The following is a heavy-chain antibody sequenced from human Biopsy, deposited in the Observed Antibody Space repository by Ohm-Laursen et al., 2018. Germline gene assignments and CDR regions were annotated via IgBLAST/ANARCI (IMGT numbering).Heavy chain of an antibody. CDR3: AADINVWNVNY. CDR2: FAPENGKT. CDR1: GYTLTELS. J-gene: IGHJ4*02. V-gene: IGHV1-24*01. D-gene: IGHD1-1*01. Sequence: ATVKISCKVSGYTLTELSMHWVRQAPGKGLEWMGGFAPENGKTVYTQNFQARVSMTEDTSTDTAYMELRSLRSEDTAVYYCAADINVWNVNYWGQGTQVTVSS.